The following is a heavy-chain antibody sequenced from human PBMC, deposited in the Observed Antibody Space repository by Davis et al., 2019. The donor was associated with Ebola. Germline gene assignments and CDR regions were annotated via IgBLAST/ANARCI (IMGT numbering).Heavy chain of an antibody. J-gene: IGHJ6*02. D-gene: IGHD6-13*01. Sequence: GSLRLSCAASGFTFSSYEMNWVRQAPGKGLEWIGEINHSGSTNYNPSLKSRVTISVDTSKNQFSLKLSSVTAADTAVYYCARVSDGIAAAGPNYYYYGMDVWGQGTTVTVSS. CDR1: GFTFSSYE. V-gene: IGHV4-34*01. CDR3: ARVSDGIAAAGPNYYYYGMDV. CDR2: INHSGST.